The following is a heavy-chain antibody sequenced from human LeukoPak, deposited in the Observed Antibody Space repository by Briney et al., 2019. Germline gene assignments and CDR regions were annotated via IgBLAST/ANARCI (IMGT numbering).Heavy chain of an antibody. D-gene: IGHD3-3*01. V-gene: IGHV4-34*01. CDR1: GGSFSGYY. J-gene: IGHJ4*02. CDR3: ATFGVVR. CDR2: INHSGST. Sequence: SETLSLTCAVYGGSFSGYYWSWIRQPPGKGLEWIEEINHSGSTNYNPSLKSRVTISVDTSKNQFSLKLSSVTAADTAVYYCATFGVVRWGQGTLVTVSS.